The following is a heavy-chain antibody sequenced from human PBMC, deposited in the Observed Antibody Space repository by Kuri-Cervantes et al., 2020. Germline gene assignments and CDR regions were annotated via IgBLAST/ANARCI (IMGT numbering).Heavy chain of an antibody. V-gene: IGHV5-51*01. CDR3: ARHRRRWAPAAVEFDS. CDR2: INPSDSET. CDR1: GYIFTNYW. J-gene: IGHJ4*02. Sequence: GESLKISCKGSGYIFTNYWIGWVRQMPGKGLEWMGMINPSDSETRYSPSFQGQVSISVDKSIGTAYLQWSVLKASDSAMFYCARHRRRWAPAAVEFDSWGQGTLVTVSS. D-gene: IGHD2-2*01.